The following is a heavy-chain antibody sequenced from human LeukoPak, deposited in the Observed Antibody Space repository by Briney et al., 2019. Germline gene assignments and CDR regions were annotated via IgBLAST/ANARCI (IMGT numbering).Heavy chain of an antibody. CDR3: PREDVAGYSGGWYLIAGD. V-gene: IGHV1-18*01. Sequence: RASVKVSCKASGYTFTSYGISWVRQAPGQGLEWMGWISAYNGNTNYAQKLQGRVTMTTDTSTSTAYMELRSLRSADTAASYRPREDVAGYSGGWYLIAGDWGQGTLVTVSS. CDR2: ISAYNGNT. CDR1: GYTFTSYG. D-gene: IGHD6-19*01. J-gene: IGHJ4*02.